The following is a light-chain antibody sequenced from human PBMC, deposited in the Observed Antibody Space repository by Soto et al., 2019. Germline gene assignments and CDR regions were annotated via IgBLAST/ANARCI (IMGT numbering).Light chain of an antibody. J-gene: IGKJ4*01. CDR3: MQALQTPLT. V-gene: IGKV2-28*01. CDR1: QSLLYTDGYNY. CDR2: LGS. Sequence: DIVMTQSPLSLSVTPGEPASMSCRSSQSLLYTDGYNYVDWYLQRPGQSPQLLIYLGSNRASGVPDRFSGSGSGTDFTLKISRVEAEDVGVYYCMQALQTPLTFGGGTKVEIK.